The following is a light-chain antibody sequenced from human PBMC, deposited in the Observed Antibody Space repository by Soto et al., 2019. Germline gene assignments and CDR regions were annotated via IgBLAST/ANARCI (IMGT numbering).Light chain of an antibody. V-gene: IGKV1-8*01. CDR2: AAS. CDR3: QQYYGFPYT. J-gene: IGKJ2*01. Sequence: AVRMTQSPSSFSGSTGDRVTITCRASQAISSYVAWYQQKPGQAPKLLIYAASTLQNGVPSRFTGSGAGTDFTLSISCLQSEDLATYYCQQYYGFPYTFGQGTKLEIK. CDR1: QAISSY.